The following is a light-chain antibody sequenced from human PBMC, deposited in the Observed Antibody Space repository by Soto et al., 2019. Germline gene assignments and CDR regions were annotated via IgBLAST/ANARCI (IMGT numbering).Light chain of an antibody. CDR1: SGHSSYI. V-gene: IGLV4-60*02. Sequence: QLVLTQSSSASACLGSSVKLTCTLSSGHSSYIIAWHQQQPGKAPRYLMKLGGSGSFNKGSGVPDRFSGSSSGADRYLTISNLQFEDEADYYCETWDSNTRVFGGGTKLTVL. CDR2: LGGSGSF. J-gene: IGLJ3*02. CDR3: ETWDSNTRV.